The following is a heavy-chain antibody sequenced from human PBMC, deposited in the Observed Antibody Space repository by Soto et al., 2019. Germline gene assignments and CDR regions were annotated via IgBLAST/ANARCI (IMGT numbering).Heavy chain of an antibody. J-gene: IGHJ6*02. CDR2: IDPSDSYT. CDR3: ARRQLLSTYYYYGMDV. CDR1: GYSFTSYW. D-gene: IGHD6-19*01. V-gene: IGHV5-10-1*01. Sequence: GESLKISCKGSGYSFTSYWISWVRQMPGKGLEWMGRIDPSDSYTNYSPSFQGHVTISADKSISTAYLQWSSLKASDTAMYYCARRQLLSTYYYYGMDVWGQGTTVTVSS.